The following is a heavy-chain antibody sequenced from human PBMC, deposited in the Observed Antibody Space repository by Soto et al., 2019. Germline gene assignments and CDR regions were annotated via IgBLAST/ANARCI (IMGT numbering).Heavy chain of an antibody. J-gene: IGHJ5*02. CDR2: ISYDGSNK. CDR3: AKGRGITGTGLDP. V-gene: IGHV3-30*18. D-gene: IGHD1-7*01. Sequence: QVQLVESGGGVVQPGRSLRLSCAASGFTFSSYGMHWVRQAPGKGLEWVAVISYDGSNKYYADSVKGRFTISRDNSKNTLYLQMNSLRAEDTAVYYCAKGRGITGTGLDPWGQGTLVTVSS. CDR1: GFTFSSYG.